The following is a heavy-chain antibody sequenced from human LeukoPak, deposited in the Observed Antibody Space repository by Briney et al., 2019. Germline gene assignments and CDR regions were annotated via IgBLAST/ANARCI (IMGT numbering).Heavy chain of an antibody. V-gene: IGHV3-9*01. CDR3: AKGLDSMVRGVIGY. CDR2: ISWNSGSI. CDR1: GFTFSSYA. D-gene: IGHD3-10*01. J-gene: IGHJ4*02. Sequence: PGGFLRLSCAASGFTFSSYAMSWVRQAPGKGLEWVSGISWNSGSIGYADSVKGRFTISRDNAKNSLYLQMNSLRAEDTALYYCAKGLDSMVRGVIGYWGQGTLVTVSS.